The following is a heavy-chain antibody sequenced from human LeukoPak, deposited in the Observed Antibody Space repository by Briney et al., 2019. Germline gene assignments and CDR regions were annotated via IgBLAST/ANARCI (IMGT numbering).Heavy chain of an antibody. Sequence: SETLSLTRAVSGYSISRGYYWVWIRQPPGQGLECSGNIYHSGSTYYIPSLKSRVTISIDTSKTQFSLKLRSVPAADTAVYYCARRIYHDYYDSSGYYFDYWGQGTLVTVSS. D-gene: IGHD3-22*01. J-gene: IGHJ4*02. CDR3: ARRIYHDYYDSSGYYFDY. CDR1: GYSISRGYY. CDR2: IYHSGST. V-gene: IGHV4-38-2*01.